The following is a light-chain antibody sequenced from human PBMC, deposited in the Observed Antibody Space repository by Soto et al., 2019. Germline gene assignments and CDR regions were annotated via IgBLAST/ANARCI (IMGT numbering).Light chain of an antibody. CDR2: GAF. Sequence: EIVMTQSPVTLSVSPWERATLSCMASQSVSSNLAWYQQKPGQAPSLLIYGAFTRATGIPARFSGTGSGTEFTLTISSLQSEDFAVYYCQQYNSWPLTFGGGTKVDIK. CDR1: QSVSSN. J-gene: IGKJ4*01. V-gene: IGKV3-15*01. CDR3: QQYNSWPLT.